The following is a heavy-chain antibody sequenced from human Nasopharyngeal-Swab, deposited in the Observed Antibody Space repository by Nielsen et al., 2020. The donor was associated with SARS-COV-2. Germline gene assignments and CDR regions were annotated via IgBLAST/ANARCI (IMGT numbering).Heavy chain of an antibody. CDR3: VKDSIAVAGPGPDY. J-gene: IGHJ4*02. D-gene: IGHD6-19*01. CDR2: ISSSSSYI. Sequence: WIRQPPGKGLEWVASISSSSSYIYYADSVKGRFTISRDNSKNTLYLQMSSLRAEDTAVYYCVKDSIAVAGPGPDYWGQGTLVTVSS. V-gene: IGHV3-21*01.